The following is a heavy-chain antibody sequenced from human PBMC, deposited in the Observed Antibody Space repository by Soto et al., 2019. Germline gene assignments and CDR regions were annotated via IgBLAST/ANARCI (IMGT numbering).Heavy chain of an antibody. V-gene: IGHV4-59*01. CDR1: GGSISSYY. D-gene: IGHD3-10*01. CDR3: ARADYYGSGSYSPFDP. Sequence: QVQLQESGPGLVKPSETLSLTCTVSGGSISSYYWSWIRQPPGKGLEWIGYIYYSGSTNYNPSLKSRVTISVDTSKNPFSLKLSSVTAADTAVYYCARADYYGSGSYSPFDPWGQGTLVTVSS. CDR2: IYYSGST. J-gene: IGHJ5*02.